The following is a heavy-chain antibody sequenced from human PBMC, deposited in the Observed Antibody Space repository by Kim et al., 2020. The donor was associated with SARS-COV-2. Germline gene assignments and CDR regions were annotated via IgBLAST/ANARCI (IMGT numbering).Heavy chain of an antibody. V-gene: IGHV4-39*01. D-gene: IGHD6-13*01. Sequence: SETLSLTCTVSRGSISGSNCYWAWIRQAPGKGLEWIGSFYHGGSTYYNPSLNSRVTISPATSKNQFSLNLRSVTAADTAVSYCAGRGPVFISAAGTAYG. CDR2: FYHGGST. J-gene: IGHJ6*01. CDR1: RGSISGSNCY. CDR3: AGRGPVFISAAGTAYG.